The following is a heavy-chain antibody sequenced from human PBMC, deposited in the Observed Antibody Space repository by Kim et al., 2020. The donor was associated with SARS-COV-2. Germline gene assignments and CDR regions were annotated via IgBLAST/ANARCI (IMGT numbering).Heavy chain of an antibody. CDR3: ARAPRLRYFDWLLSY. Sequence: ASVKVSCKASGYTFTSYYMHWVRQAPGQGLEWMGIINPSGGSTSYAQKFQGKVTMTRDTSTSTVYMELSSLRSEDTAVYYCARAPRLRYFDWLLSYWGQGTLVTVSS. CDR2: INPSGGST. CDR1: GYTFTSYY. V-gene: IGHV1-46*01. D-gene: IGHD3-9*01. J-gene: IGHJ4*02.